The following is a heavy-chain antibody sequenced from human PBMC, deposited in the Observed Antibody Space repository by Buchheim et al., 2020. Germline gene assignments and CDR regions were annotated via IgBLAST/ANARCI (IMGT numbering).Heavy chain of an antibody. CDR3: ARAVGGYYFDY. D-gene: IGHD3-16*01. CDR1: GFTFSNYG. J-gene: IGHJ4*02. Sequence: EVQLVESGGGLVQPGGSPRLSCAASGFTFSNYGMTWVRQAPGKGLEWVASIKEDGSEKYYVDSVEGRFTISSDNAKKSLYLQMTSLRAEDTAVYYCARAVGGYYFDYWGQGIL. CDR2: IKEDGSEK. V-gene: IGHV3-7*01.